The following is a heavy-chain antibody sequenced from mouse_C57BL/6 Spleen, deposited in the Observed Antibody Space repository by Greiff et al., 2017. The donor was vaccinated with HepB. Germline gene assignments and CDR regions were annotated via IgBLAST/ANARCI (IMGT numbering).Heavy chain of an antibody. V-gene: IGHV1-74*01. CDR3: AILQFYWYFDV. CDR1: GYTFTSYW. J-gene: IGHJ1*03. Sequence: QVQLQQPGAELVKPGASVKVSCKASGYTFTSYWMHWVKQRPGQGLEWIGRIHPSDSDTNYNQKFKGKATLTVDKSSSTAYMQLSSLTSEDSAVYDCAILQFYWYFDVWGTGTTVTVSS. CDR2: IHPSDSDT.